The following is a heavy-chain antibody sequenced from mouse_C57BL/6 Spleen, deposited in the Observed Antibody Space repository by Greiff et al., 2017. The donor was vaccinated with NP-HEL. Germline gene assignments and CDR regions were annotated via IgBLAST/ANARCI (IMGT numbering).Heavy chain of an antibody. Sequence: VQLQQSGPELVKPGASVKISCKASGYSFTGYYMNWVKQSPEKSLEWIGEINPSTGGTTYNQKFKAKATLTVDKSSSTAYMQLKSLTSEDSAVYYCARRAPYGNYVDYWGQGTTLTVSS. D-gene: IGHD2-1*01. CDR1: GYSFTGYY. CDR2: INPSTGGT. CDR3: ARRAPYGNYVDY. V-gene: IGHV1-42*01. J-gene: IGHJ2*01.